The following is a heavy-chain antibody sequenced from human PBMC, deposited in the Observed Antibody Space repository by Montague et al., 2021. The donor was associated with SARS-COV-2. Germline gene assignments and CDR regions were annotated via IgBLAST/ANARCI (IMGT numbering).Heavy chain of an antibody. J-gene: IGHJ4*02. CDR2: INHSGST. V-gene: IGHV4-34*01. D-gene: IGHD5-18*01. CDR1: GGSFSGYY. Sequence: SETLSLTCAVYGGSFSGYYWSWIRQPPGKGLEWIGEINHSGSTNYNPSLKSRVTISVDTSKNQFSLKLSSVTAADTAVYYCASHRGGYNYDDYFNHWGQGTLVSVSS. CDR3: ASHRGGYNYDDYFNH.